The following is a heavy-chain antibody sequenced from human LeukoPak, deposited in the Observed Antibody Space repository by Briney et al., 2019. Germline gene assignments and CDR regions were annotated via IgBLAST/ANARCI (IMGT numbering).Heavy chain of an antibody. CDR3: ARRWGNIVGVTYEY. J-gene: IGHJ4*02. D-gene: IGHD3-16*01. Sequence: SETLSLTCTIPGSSITSVSHYWGWTRQPPGKGLEWIGDIYYTGSTYYSPSLRSRVTMSVHTSENQFSLRLNSVTAVDTAVYYCARRWGNIVGVTYEYWGQGTLVTVSS. CDR2: IYYTGST. V-gene: IGHV4-39*01. CDR1: GSSITSVSHY.